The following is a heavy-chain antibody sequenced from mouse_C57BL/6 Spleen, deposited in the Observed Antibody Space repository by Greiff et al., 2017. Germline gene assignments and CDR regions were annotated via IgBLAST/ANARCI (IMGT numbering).Heavy chain of an antibody. J-gene: IGHJ3*01. CDR1: GFTFTDYY. Sequence: EVNVVESGGGLVQPGGSLSLSCAASGFTFTDYYMSWVRQPPGKALEWLGFIRNKANGYTTEYSASVKGRFTISRDNSQSILYLQMNALRAEDSATYYCARSWGSSPFAYWGQGTLVTVSA. D-gene: IGHD1-1*01. CDR3: ARSWGSSPFAY. CDR2: IRNKANGYTT. V-gene: IGHV7-3*01.